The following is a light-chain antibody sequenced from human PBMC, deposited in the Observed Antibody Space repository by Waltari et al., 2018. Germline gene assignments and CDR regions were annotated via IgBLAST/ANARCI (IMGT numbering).Light chain of an antibody. CDR2: FAS. Sequence: ELVLTQSPDTLSLSHGERATLPCRASQTVENNFLAWYRRKPGQPPRLLIHFASTRAIGIPDRFSGSGSGTDFTLTISRLEPEDFAIYYCQQYVDTPETFGQGTRVEMK. J-gene: IGKJ1*01. V-gene: IGKV3-20*01. CDR3: QQYVDTPET. CDR1: QTVENNF.